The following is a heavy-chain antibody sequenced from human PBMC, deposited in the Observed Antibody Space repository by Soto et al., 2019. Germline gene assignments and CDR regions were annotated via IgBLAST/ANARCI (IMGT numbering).Heavy chain of an antibody. CDR2: ISYDGSNK. J-gene: IGHJ4*02. Sequence: QVQLVESGGGVVQPGRSLRLSCAASGFTFSSYGMHWVRQAPGKGLEWVAVISYDGSNKYYADSVKGRFTISRDNSKNTLYLQMNSLRAEDTAVYYCAQTRPYCGGACPLDYWGQGTLVTVSS. V-gene: IGHV3-30*18. CDR1: GFTFSSYG. D-gene: IGHD2-21*02. CDR3: AQTRPYCGGACPLDY.